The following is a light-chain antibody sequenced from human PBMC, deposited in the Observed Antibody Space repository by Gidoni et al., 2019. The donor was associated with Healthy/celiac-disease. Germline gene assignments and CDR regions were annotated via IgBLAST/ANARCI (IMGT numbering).Light chain of an antibody. J-gene: IGKJ5*01. CDR2: DAS. CDR3: QQRSNWPT. Sequence: EIVLTQSPATLSLSPGERATLSCRASQSVSSYLAWYKQKPGQAPRLLIYDASNRATGIPAGFSGSGSGTDFTLTISSLEPEDFAVYYCQQRSNWPTFGQGTRLEIK. V-gene: IGKV3-11*01. CDR1: QSVSSY.